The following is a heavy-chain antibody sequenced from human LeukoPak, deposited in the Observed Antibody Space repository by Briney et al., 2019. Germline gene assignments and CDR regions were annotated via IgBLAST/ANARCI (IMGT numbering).Heavy chain of an antibody. V-gene: IGHV1-2*02. J-gene: IGHJ4*02. CDR3: ARDSPIAAAGT. CDR2: INPNSGGT. CDR1: GYTFTGYY. D-gene: IGHD6-13*01. Sequence: PSVKVFCKASGYTFTGYYMHWVRQAPGQGLEWMGWINPNSGGTNYAQKFQGRVTMTRDTSISTAYMELSRLRSDDTAVYYCARDSPIAAAGTWGQGTLVTVSS.